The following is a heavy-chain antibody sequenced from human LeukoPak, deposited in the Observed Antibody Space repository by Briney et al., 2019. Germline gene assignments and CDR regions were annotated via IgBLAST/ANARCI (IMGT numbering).Heavy chain of an antibody. Sequence: SLKLSCKASGGTFSSYAISWVRQAPGQGLEWMGGIIPIFGTANYAQKFQGRVTITTDESTSTAYMELSSLRSEDTAVYYCARGIYDFWSGYPLDAFDIWGQGTMVTVSS. D-gene: IGHD3-3*01. CDR3: ARGIYDFWSGYPLDAFDI. J-gene: IGHJ3*02. V-gene: IGHV1-69*05. CDR2: IIPIFGTA. CDR1: GGTFSSYA.